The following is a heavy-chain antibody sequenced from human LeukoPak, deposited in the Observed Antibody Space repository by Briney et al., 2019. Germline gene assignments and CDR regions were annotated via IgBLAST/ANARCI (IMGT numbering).Heavy chain of an antibody. V-gene: IGHV4-4*07. Sequence: SETLSLTCIVSGGSISSYYWSWIRQPAGKGLEWIGRIYTSGSTNYNPSLKSRVTMSVDTSKNQFSLKLSSVTAADTAVYYCARDIVVVPAAINPEYYFDYWGQGTLVTVSS. CDR2: IYTSGST. CDR1: GGSISSYY. D-gene: IGHD2-2*02. J-gene: IGHJ4*02. CDR3: ARDIVVVPAAINPEYYFDY.